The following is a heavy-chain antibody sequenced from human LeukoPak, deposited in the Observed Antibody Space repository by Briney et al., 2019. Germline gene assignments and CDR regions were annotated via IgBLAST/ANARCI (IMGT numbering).Heavy chain of an antibody. J-gene: IGHJ6*03. CDR1: GFTFSGYW. D-gene: IGHD3-3*01. Sequence: GGSLRLSCVTSGFTFSGYWMHWVRQGPEKGLELVSRIDNDGHGIIYADSVKGRFTTSRDNVKNTLYLQMNSLRVEDTAVYYCAAGGGWDPSFGVVTHIDAWGKGTTVVVSS. CDR3: AAGGGWDPSFGVVTHIDA. V-gene: IGHV3-74*01. CDR2: IDNDGHGI.